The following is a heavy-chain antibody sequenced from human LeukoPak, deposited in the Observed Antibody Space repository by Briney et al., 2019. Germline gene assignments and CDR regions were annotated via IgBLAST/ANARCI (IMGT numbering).Heavy chain of an antibody. J-gene: IGHJ4*02. CDR1: GFTFSSYS. Sequence: PGGSLRLSCAASGFTFSSYSMNWVRQAPGKGLEWVSSISSSSYIYYADSVKGRFTISRDNSKNTLYLQMNSLRTEDTAVYYCAKDVFGGIDYWGQGTLVTVSS. V-gene: IGHV3-21*01. D-gene: IGHD3-10*01. CDR2: ISSSSYI. CDR3: AKDVFGGIDY.